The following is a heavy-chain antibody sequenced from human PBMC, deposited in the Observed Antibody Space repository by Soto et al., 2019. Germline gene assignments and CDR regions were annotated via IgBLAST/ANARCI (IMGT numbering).Heavy chain of an antibody. Sequence: ASVKVSCKASGYTFTGYYMHWVRQAPGQGLERKGRINPNSGGTNYAQKFQGWVTMTRDTSISTAYMELSRLRSDDTAVYYCARGSPGIAVAGTSYYYYYGMDVWGQGTTVTVSS. CDR2: INPNSGGT. CDR1: GYTFTGYY. CDR3: ARGSPGIAVAGTSYYYYYGMDV. J-gene: IGHJ6*02. V-gene: IGHV1-2*04. D-gene: IGHD6-19*01.